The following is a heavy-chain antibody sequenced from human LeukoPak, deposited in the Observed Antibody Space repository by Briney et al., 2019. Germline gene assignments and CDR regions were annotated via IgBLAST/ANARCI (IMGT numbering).Heavy chain of an antibody. V-gene: IGHV3-23*01. D-gene: IGHD3-3*01. Sequence: PGGSLRLSCAASGFTFSSYAMSWVRQAPGKGLEWVSAISGSGGSTYYADSVKGRFTISRDNSKNTLYLQMNSLRAEDTAVYDCAKDGEYYDFWSGYPHYFDYWGQGTLVTVSS. J-gene: IGHJ4*02. CDR2: ISGSGGST. CDR1: GFTFSSYA. CDR3: AKDGEYYDFWSGYPHYFDY.